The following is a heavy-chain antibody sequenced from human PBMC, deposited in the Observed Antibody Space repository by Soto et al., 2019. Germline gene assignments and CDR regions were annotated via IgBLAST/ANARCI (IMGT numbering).Heavy chain of an antibody. CDR3: ARWLVYGPHFDY. Sequence: QVQLQESGPGLVKPSQTLSLTCTVSGGSISSGDYYWSWIRQPPGKGLEWIGNIYDSGSTYYNPSLRCPVNIAVDTSKSLCSLKLSSVAAADTAVYDCARWLVYGPHFDYWGQGTLVTVSS. CDR2: IYDSGST. CDR1: GGSISSGDYY. J-gene: IGHJ4*02. V-gene: IGHV4-30-4*01. D-gene: IGHD3-22*01.